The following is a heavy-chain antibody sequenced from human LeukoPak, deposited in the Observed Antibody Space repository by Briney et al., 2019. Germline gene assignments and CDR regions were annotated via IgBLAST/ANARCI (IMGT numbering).Heavy chain of an antibody. V-gene: IGHV1-18*01. J-gene: IGHJ5*02. D-gene: IGHD2-15*01. Sequence: ASVKVSCKASGYTFTSYGISWVRQAPGQGLEWMGWIYSYNGNTNYAQKVQGRVTMTTDTSTSTAYMELRSLRSDDTAVYYCARGGLVVVVPATPSTAPGLLHWFDPWGQGTLVTVSS. CDR2: IYSYNGNT. CDR3: ARGGLVVVVPATPSTAPGLLHWFDP. CDR1: GYTFTSYG.